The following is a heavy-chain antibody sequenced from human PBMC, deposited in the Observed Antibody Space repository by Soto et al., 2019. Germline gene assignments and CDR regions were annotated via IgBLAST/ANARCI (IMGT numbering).Heavy chain of an antibody. D-gene: IGHD3-22*01. CDR2: TTGSGGSA. Sequence: GGSLRLSCAASGFTFSSYAMSWVRQAPGKGLEWVSGTTGSGGSAYYADSVKGWFTISRDNSENTLYLQMNSLRAEDTAVYYCVKAWTYYYDTSGPHFDFWGQGTLVTVSS. J-gene: IGHJ4*02. V-gene: IGHV3-23*01. CDR1: GFTFSSYA. CDR3: VKAWTYYYDTSGPHFDF.